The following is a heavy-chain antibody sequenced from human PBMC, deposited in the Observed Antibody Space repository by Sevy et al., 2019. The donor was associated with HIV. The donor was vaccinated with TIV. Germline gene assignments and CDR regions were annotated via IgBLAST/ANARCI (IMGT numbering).Heavy chain of an antibody. Sequence: ASVKVSCKASGYTLTSHYMHWVRQAPGQGLEWMGISNPSGGYTRYAQKFQGRVIMTRDTSTSTAYMELGSLRSDDTAGYYCAGLAAASGLDYMDVWGKGTTVTVSS. D-gene: IGHD6-13*01. J-gene: IGHJ6*03. CDR1: GYTLTSHY. CDR2: SNPSGGYT. CDR3: AGLAAASGLDYMDV. V-gene: IGHV1-46*01.